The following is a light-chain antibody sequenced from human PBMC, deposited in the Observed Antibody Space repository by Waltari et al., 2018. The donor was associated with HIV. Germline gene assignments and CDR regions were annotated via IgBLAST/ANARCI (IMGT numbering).Light chain of an antibody. J-gene: IGKJ2*01. CDR1: QSVLYSSNNKNY. V-gene: IGKV4-1*01. CDR3: QQYYSTPYT. Sequence: DIVMTQSPDSLTVFLGERATINCKSSQSVLYSSNNKNYLAWYQQKAGQPPKLLISWASTRESGVPDRFSASGSGTDFSLTISSLQAEDVAVYYCQQYYSTPYTFGQGTKLEIK. CDR2: WAS.